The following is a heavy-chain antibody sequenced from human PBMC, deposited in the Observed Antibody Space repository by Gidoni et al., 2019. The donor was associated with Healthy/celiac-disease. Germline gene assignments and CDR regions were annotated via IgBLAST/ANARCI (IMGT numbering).Heavy chain of an antibody. V-gene: IGHV4-59*01. CDR3: ARDSGYGDYVNWFDP. Sequence: QVQLQESGPGLVKPSATLSLTCTVSGGSISRYYWSWIRQPPGKGLEWIGYIYYSGSTNYNPSLKSRVTISVDTSKNQFSLKLSSVTAADTAVYYCARDSGYGDYVNWFDPWGQGTLVTVSS. J-gene: IGHJ5*02. CDR2: IYYSGST. D-gene: IGHD4-17*01. CDR1: GGSISRYY.